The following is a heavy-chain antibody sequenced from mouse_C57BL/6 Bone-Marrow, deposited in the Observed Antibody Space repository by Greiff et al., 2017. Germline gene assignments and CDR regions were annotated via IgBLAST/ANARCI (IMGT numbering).Heavy chain of an antibody. J-gene: IGHJ4*01. CDR1: GYAFRSSW. CDR3: ARNGYYGKGSIGDD. CDR2: IYPGDGDT. Sequence: VQLQESGPELVKPGASVKISCKASGYAFRSSWMNWVKQRPGTGLEWIARIYPGDGDTYSNGKFKGKATLTADKSSSTAYMQLSSLTSEDSAVYVCARNGYYGKGSIGDDWGQGTSVTVSS. V-gene: IGHV1-82*01. D-gene: IGHD2-3*01.